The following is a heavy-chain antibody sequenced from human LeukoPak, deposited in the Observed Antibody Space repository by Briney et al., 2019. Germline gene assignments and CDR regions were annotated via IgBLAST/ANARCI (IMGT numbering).Heavy chain of an antibody. J-gene: IGHJ4*02. CDR2: IYYSGST. Sequence: PSETLSLTCAVYTGSFSGYSWTWIRQSPGKGLEWIGSIYYSGSTYYNPSLKSRVTISVDTSKNQFSLKLSSVTAADTAVYYCARDSSDSSGYGNWGQGTLVTVSS. V-gene: IGHV4-34*01. D-gene: IGHD3-22*01. CDR3: ARDSSDSSGYGN. CDR1: TGSFSGYS.